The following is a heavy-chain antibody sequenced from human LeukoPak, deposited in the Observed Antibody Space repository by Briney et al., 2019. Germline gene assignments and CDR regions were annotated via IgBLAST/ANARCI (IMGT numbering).Heavy chain of an antibody. CDR3: AREPAAQQLVRSVLRRPDYYYYYMDV. CDR2: ISAYNGNT. D-gene: IGHD6-13*01. CDR1: GYTFTSYG. V-gene: IGHV1-18*01. J-gene: IGHJ6*03. Sequence: GASVEVSCKASGYTFTSYGISWVRQAPGQGLEWMGWISAYNGNTNYAQKLQGRVTMTTDTSTSTAYMELRSLRSDDTAVYYCAREPAAQQLVRSVLRRPDYYYYYMDVWGKGTTVTVSS.